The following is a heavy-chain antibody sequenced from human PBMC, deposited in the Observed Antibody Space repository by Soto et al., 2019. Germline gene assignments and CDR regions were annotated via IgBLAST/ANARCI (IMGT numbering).Heavy chain of an antibody. J-gene: IGHJ4*02. Sequence: GASVKVSCKASGYTFTSYAMHWVRQAPGQRLEWMGWINAGNGNTKYSQKSQGRVTITRDTSASTAYMELSSLRSEDTAVYYCIVLLWFGELLGAPVNWGQGTLVTVSS. D-gene: IGHD3-10*01. V-gene: IGHV1-3*01. CDR3: IVLLWFGELLGAPVN. CDR1: GYTFTSYA. CDR2: INAGNGNT.